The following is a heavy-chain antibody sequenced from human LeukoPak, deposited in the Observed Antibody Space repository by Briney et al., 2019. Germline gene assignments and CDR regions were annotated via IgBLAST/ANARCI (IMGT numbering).Heavy chain of an antibody. CDR1: GYSISSGYY. CDR3: ARASAYYDILTGHTPFDY. D-gene: IGHD3-9*01. Sequence: SETLSLTCAVSGYSISSGYYWGWIRQPPGKGLEWIGSIYHSGSTYYNPSLKSRVTISVDRSKNQFSLKLSSVTAADTAVYYCARASAYYDILTGHTPFDYWGQGTLVTVSS. CDR2: IYHSGST. V-gene: IGHV4-38-2*01. J-gene: IGHJ4*02.